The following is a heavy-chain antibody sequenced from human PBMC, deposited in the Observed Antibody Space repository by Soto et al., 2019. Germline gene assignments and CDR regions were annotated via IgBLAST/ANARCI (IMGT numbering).Heavy chain of an antibody. CDR3: ARGGSSSWSRVDF. CDR1: GYTLSTYG. CDR2: INPNSGGT. D-gene: IGHD6-13*01. Sequence: GASVKVSCKSSGYTLSTYGIAWVRQAPGQGLEWMGWINPNSGGTNYAQKFQGWVTMTRDTSISTAYMELSRLRSDDTPVYYCARGGSSSWSRVDFCGQGTLVTVSS. J-gene: IGHJ4*02. V-gene: IGHV1-2*04.